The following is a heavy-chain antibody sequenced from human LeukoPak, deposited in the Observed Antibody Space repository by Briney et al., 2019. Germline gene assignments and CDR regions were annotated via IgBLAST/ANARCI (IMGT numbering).Heavy chain of an antibody. CDR3: ARGGAARLHFQN. V-gene: IGHV4-59*01. J-gene: IGHJ1*01. CDR1: GGSISTYY. D-gene: IGHD6-6*01. Sequence: PSETLSLTCTVSGGSISTYYWNWFRRPPGRGLEWIGYIYHSGSTNYNPSLQSRVTISVDTSKNQFSLNLNSVTAADTAVYYCARGGAARLHFQNWGQGTLVTVSS. CDR2: IYHSGST.